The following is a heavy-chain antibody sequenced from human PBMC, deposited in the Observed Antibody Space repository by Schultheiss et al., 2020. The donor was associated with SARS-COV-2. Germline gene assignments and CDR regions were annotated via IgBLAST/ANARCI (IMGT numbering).Heavy chain of an antibody. J-gene: IGHJ4*02. CDR2: ISYDGSNK. CDR1: GFTFSRYA. Sequence: GGSLRLSCAASGFTFSRYAMHWVRQAPGKGLEWVAVISYDGSNKYYADSVKGRFTISRDNSKNTLYLQMNSLRAEDTAVYYCARHSYGTIDYWGQGTLVTVSS. V-gene: IGHV3-30-3*01. D-gene: IGHD5-18*01. CDR3: ARHSYGTIDY.